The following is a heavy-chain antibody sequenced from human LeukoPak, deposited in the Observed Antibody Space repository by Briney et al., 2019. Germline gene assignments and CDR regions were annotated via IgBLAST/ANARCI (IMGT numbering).Heavy chain of an antibody. CDR3: AREWGRIAVAGGPGY. CDR2: IWYDGRTK. J-gene: IGHJ4*02. Sequence: PGGPLRLSCAASGFTFSNYGMHWVRQAPGKGLEWVALIWYDGRTKFHADSVKGRFTISRDNPKNTLYLQMDSLRDEDTAVYYCAREWGRIAVAGGPGYWGQGSRVTVSS. V-gene: IGHV3-33*01. CDR1: GFTFSNYG. D-gene: IGHD6-19*01.